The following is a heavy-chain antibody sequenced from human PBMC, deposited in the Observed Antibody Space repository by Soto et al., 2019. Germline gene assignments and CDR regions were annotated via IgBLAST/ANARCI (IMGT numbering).Heavy chain of an antibody. CDR1: GYTFTGYY. Sequence: ASVKVSCKASGYTFTGYYMHWVRQAPGQGLEWMGWISAYNGNTNYAQKLQGSVTMTTDTSTSTAYMELRSLRSDDTAVYYCARGEVTYYDFWSGYSPYYYYGMDVWGPGTTVTVSS. J-gene: IGHJ6*02. D-gene: IGHD3-3*01. CDR2: ISAYNGNT. CDR3: ARGEVTYYDFWSGYSPYYYYGMDV. V-gene: IGHV1-18*04.